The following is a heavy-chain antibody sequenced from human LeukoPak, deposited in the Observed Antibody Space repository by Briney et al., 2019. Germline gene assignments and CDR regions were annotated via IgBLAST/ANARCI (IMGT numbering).Heavy chain of an antibody. CDR1: GFTFSRFW. J-gene: IGHJ3*02. CDR3: ARDVEGGTFDI. CDR2: IDQSGGRN. D-gene: IGHD3-16*01. Sequence: GGSLRLSCAASGFTFSRFWMNWVRQAPGRGLEWVANIDQSGGRNNYVDSVKGRFTISRDNAKNSLFLEMSGLGAGDTAVYFCARDVEGGTFDIWGQGTTVTVSS. V-gene: IGHV3-7*05.